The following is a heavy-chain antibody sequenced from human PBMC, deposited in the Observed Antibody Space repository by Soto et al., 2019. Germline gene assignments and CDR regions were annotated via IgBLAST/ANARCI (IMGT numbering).Heavy chain of an antibody. CDR2: IIPIFDTT. V-gene: IGHV1-69*13. D-gene: IGHD3-22*01. Sequence: ASVKVSCKASGGTFSSYAISWVRQAPGQGLEWMGGIIPIFDTTNYAQKFQGRVTITADEFTSTAYMELSGLRSEDTAVYYCAVDYYNTRDYYYYWGPGTLVTVSS. J-gene: IGHJ4*02. CDR3: AVDYYNTRDYYYY. CDR1: GGTFSSYA.